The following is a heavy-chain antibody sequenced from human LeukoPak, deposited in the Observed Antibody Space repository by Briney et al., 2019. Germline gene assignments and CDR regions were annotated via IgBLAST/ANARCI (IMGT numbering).Heavy chain of an antibody. V-gene: IGHV4-59*01. CDR3: AGGGAHTDY. D-gene: IGHD3-16*01. Sequence: SETLSLTCTVSGGSISSYYWSWIRQPPGKGLEWIGYIYYSGSTNYNLSLKSRVTISVDTSKNQFSLKLSSVTAADTAVYSCAGGGAHTDYWGQGTLVTVSS. CDR2: IYYSGST. J-gene: IGHJ4*02. CDR1: GGSISSYY.